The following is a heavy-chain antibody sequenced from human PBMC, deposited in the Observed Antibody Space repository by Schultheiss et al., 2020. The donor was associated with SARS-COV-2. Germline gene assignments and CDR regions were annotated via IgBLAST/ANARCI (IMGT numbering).Heavy chain of an antibody. D-gene: IGHD3-22*01. CDR1: GFTFDDYA. CDR2: ISSSSSYI. Sequence: GESLKISCAASGFTFDDYAMHWVRQAPGKGLEWVSSISSSSSYIYYADSVKGRFTISRDNAKNSLYLQMNSLRAEDTAVYYCARARYYDSSGYPDYWGQGTLVTVSS. J-gene: IGHJ4*02. CDR3: ARARYYDSSGYPDY. V-gene: IGHV3-21*01.